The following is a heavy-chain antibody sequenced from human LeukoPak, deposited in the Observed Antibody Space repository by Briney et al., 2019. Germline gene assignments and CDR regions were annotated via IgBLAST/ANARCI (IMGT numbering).Heavy chain of an antibody. CDR3: ARIRESGYEYYYYYMDV. J-gene: IGHJ6*03. V-gene: IGHV4-39*07. CDR1: RDSVNSKSYY. D-gene: IGHD5-12*01. CDR2: IYYSGTT. Sequence: SETLSLTCTVSRDSVNSKSYYWGWIRQPPGKGLEWIGRIYYSGTTYYNPSLKSRVTISIDMSTNQFSLKLTSVTAADTAVYYCARIRESGYEYYYYYMDVWGKGTTVTVSS.